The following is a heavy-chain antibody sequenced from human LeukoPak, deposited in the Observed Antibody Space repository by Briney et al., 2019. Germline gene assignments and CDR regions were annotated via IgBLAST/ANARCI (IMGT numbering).Heavy chain of an antibody. CDR3: ARDLGTGTAYTNRFDL. D-gene: IGHD2-21*02. V-gene: IGHV3-13*01. J-gene: IGHJ5*02. CDR1: GFTFSRYE. Sequence: GGFLRLSCTASGFTFSRYEMHWVRQVIGKGLEWVSAIGITDKTYYLAPVEGRFTISRENAKNSVYLQMNSLRAEDTAVYYCARDLGTGTAYTNRFDLWGQGTLVTVSS. CDR2: IGITDKT.